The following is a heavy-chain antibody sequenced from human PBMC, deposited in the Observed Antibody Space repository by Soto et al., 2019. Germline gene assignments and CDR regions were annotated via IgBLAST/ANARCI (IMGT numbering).Heavy chain of an antibody. CDR2: INHSGST. CDR1: GGSFSGYY. Sequence: SETLSLTCAVYGGSFSGYYWSWIRQPPGKGLEWIGEINHSGSTNYNPSLKSRVTISVDTSKNQFSLKLSSVTAADTAVYYCVRHDYGDYLYDYWGQGTLVTVSS. V-gene: IGHV4-34*01. J-gene: IGHJ4*02. D-gene: IGHD4-17*01. CDR3: VRHDYGDYLYDY.